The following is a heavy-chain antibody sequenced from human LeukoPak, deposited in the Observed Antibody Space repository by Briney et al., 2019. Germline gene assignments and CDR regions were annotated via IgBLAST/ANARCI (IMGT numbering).Heavy chain of an antibody. J-gene: IGHJ6*02. V-gene: IGHV1-8*01. CDR2: MNPNSGNT. CDR1: GYTFTSYD. Sequence: GASVKVSCKASGYTFTSYDINWVRQATGQGLEWMGWMNPNSGNTGYAQKFQGRVTMTRNTSISTAYMELSSPRSEDTAVYYCARRVRTYYYYGMDVWGQGTTVTVSS. D-gene: IGHD3-10*02. CDR3: ARRVRTYYYYGMDV.